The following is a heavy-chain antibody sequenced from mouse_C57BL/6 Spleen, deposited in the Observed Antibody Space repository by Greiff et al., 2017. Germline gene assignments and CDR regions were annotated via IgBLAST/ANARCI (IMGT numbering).Heavy chain of an antibody. CDR1: GYTFTDYY. V-gene: IGHV1-26*01. D-gene: IGHD2-1*01. Sequence: EVQLQQSGPELVKPGASVKISCKASGYTFTDYYMNWVKQSHGKSLEWIGDINPNNGGTSYNQKFKGKATLTVDKSSSTAYMELSSLTSEDSAVYYCARSKVYGKRCSDYWGQGTTLTVSS. CDR3: ARSKVYGKRCSDY. CDR2: INPNNGGT. J-gene: IGHJ2*01.